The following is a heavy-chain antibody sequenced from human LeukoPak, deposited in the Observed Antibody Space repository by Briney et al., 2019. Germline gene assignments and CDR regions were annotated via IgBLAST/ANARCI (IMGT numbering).Heavy chain of an antibody. CDR2: INPSGGST. CDR3: ARGDYYDSSGPTDY. J-gene: IGHJ4*02. V-gene: IGHV1-46*01. Sequence: ASVKVSCKASGYTFTSYYMHWVRQAPGQGLEWMGIINPSGGSTSYGQKFQGRGTLTRDMSTSTVYMELCSLRSDDTAVYYCARGDYYDSSGPTDYWGQGTLVTVSS. D-gene: IGHD3-22*01. CDR1: GYTFTSYY.